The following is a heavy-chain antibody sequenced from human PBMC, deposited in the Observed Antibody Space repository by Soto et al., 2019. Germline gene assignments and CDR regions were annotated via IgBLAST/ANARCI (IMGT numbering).Heavy chain of an antibody. Sequence: PGGSLRLSCAASGFAFSDYYMSWIRQAPGKGLEWLSYISGSSDNTNYADSVKGRFTISRDNAKKSLYLEMNSLRAEDTAVYYCATITMMTWGQGTLGTVAS. J-gene: IGHJ5*02. D-gene: IGHD3-22*01. CDR2: ISGSSDNT. CDR1: GFAFSDYY. CDR3: ATITMMT. V-gene: IGHV3-11*06.